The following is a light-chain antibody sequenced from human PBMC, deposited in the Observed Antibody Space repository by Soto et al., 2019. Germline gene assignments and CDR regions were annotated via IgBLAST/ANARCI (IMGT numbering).Light chain of an antibody. CDR2: AAS. CDR3: QQSYSTPLT. V-gene: IGKV1-39*01. J-gene: IGKJ4*01. Sequence: DFQLTQSPSTLSASLGDRVTITCRASQGISSYLAWYQQQPGKAPKLLIYAASSLQSGVPSRFSGSGSGTDFPLTISSLQPEDFATYYCQQSYSTPLTFGGGTKVDIK. CDR1: QGISSY.